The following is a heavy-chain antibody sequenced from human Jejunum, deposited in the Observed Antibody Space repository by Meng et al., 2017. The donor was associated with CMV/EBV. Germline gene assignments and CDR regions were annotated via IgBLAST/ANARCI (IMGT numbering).Heavy chain of an antibody. CDR2: VNPNNGGT. CDR3: ARGPWGFDL. CDR1: GYTFNHFY. V-gene: IGHV1-2*02. Sequence: SCKASGYTFNHFYLHWARQAPGQGLEWMGWVNPNNGGTDYAQKFQGRVIMTSDTSISTVYMELSRLTFDDTAVYYCARGPWGFDLWGQGTLVTVSS. J-gene: IGHJ4*02. D-gene: IGHD7-27*01.